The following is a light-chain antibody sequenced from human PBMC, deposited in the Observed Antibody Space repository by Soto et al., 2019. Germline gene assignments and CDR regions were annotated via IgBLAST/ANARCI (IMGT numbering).Light chain of an antibody. J-gene: IGLJ2*01. CDR3: NAYGGTNNYVV. CDR1: SSDVGGYNY. Sequence: QSVLTQPPSASGSPGQSVTISCTGTSSDVGGYNYVSWSRQHPGKAPQLIIYDVNKRPSGVPDRFSGSKSGNTASLTVSGLQAEDEADYFCNAYGGTNNYVVFGGGTKLTVL. V-gene: IGLV2-8*01. CDR2: DVN.